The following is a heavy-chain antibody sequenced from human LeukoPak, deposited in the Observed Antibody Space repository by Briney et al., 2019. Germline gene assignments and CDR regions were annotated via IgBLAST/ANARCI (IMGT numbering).Heavy chain of an antibody. J-gene: IGHJ4*02. V-gene: IGHV4-59*11. CDR2: MSDSVTS. Sequence: PSETLSLTCTVSGGSFSSHYWGWIRQSPGKGLEWIAYMFDSVTSKDNMSDSVTSKDNPSLKGRLTLSADTSKNQFSLRLSYVTAADTAVYYCATIKRGYPFGYFDFWGQGILVTVSS. CDR3: ATIKRGYPFGYFDF. CDR1: GGSFSSHY. D-gene: IGHD5-18*01.